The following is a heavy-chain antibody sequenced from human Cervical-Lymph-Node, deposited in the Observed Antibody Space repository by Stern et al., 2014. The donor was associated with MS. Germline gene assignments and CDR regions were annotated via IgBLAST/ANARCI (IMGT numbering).Heavy chain of an antibody. J-gene: IGHJ4*02. V-gene: IGHV4-39*02. CDR2: IYYSGST. CDR1: GGSISSSRYY. D-gene: IGHD5-18*01. CDR3: AREYSYGHLLGWPQPWDY. Sequence: QVQLQESGPGLVKPSETLSLTCTVSGGSISSSRYYWGWIRQPPGKGLEXIGSIYYSGSTYYNPSLKSRVTISVDTSQNQFPLKLGSVTAADTAVYYCAREYSYGHLLGWPQPWDYWGQGTLVTVSS.